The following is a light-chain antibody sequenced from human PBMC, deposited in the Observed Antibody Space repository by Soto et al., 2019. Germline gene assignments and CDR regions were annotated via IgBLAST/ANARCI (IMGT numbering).Light chain of an antibody. V-gene: IGLV2-14*01. CDR1: SSDVGGYNY. Sequence: QSVLTQPASVSGSPGQSITISCTGTSSDVGGYNYVSWYQQHPGKAPKLMIYDVSNRPSGVSNRFSGSKSGNTASLTISGLQAEDEADYYCSSYTSSSTQVXGTGTKVTVL. CDR2: DVS. CDR3: SSYTSSSTQV. J-gene: IGLJ1*01.